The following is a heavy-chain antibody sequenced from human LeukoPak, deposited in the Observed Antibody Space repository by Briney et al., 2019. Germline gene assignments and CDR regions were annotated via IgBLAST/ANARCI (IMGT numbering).Heavy chain of an antibody. CDR3: ATDPLVGATADY. CDR2: SDPEDGET. J-gene: IGHJ4*02. V-gene: IGHV1-24*01. CDR1: GYTLTELS. D-gene: IGHD1-26*01. Sequence: ASVKVSCKVSGYTLTELSMHWVRQAPGKGLEWMGGSDPEDGETIYAQKFQGRVTMTEDTSTDTAYMELSSLRSEDTAVYYCATDPLVGATADYWGQGTLVTVSS.